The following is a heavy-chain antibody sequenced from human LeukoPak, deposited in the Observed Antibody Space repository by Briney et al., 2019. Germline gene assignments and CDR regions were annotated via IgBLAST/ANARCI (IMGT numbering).Heavy chain of an antibody. CDR1: GSSFTSYW. D-gene: IGHD2-15*01. CDR2: IYPGDSDT. V-gene: IGHV5-51*01. CDR3: ARHVVWGYCSGGSCPRYMDV. Sequence: GASLKISCKGSGSSFTSYWIGWVRQMRGKGLEWMGIIYPGDSDTRYSPSFQGQVTISADKSISTAYLQWSSLKASDTAMYYCARHVVWGYCSGGSCPRYMDVWGKGTTVTVSS. J-gene: IGHJ6*03.